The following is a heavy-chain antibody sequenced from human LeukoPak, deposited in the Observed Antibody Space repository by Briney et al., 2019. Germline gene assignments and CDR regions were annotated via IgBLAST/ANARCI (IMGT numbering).Heavy chain of an antibody. J-gene: IGHJ4*01. V-gene: IGHV3-48*04. CDR3: ACLRFGELSSPFDY. CDR2: ISSSSSTI. Sequence: GGSLRLSCAASGFTFSSYSMNWLRQAPGKGLEWVSYISSSSSTIYYADSVKGRFTISRDNAKNSLYLQMNSLRAEDTAVYYCACLRFGELSSPFDYWGHGTLVTVSS. CDR1: GFTFSSYS. D-gene: IGHD3-10*01.